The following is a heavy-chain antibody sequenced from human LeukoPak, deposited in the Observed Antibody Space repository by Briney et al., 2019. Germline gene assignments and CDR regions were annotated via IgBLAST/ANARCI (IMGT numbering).Heavy chain of an antibody. CDR1: GGSFSGYY. CDR2: INHSGST. J-gene: IGHJ6*03. CDR3: ARFPAAIAYYYYYMDV. V-gene: IGHV4-34*01. Sequence: PSETLSLTCAVYGGSFSGYYWSWIRQPPGKGLEWIGEINHSGSTNYNPSLKSRVTISVDTSKNQFSLKLSSVTAADTAVYYCARFPAAIAYYYYYMDVWGKGTTVTVSS. D-gene: IGHD2-2*02.